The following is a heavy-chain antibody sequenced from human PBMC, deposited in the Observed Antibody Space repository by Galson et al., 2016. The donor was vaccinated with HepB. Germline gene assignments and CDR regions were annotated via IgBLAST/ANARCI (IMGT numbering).Heavy chain of an antibody. D-gene: IGHD1-26*01. Sequence: SETLSLTCTVSGGSITTTSHYWAWIRQSPGKGLEWIGTIYYSGSSYYNPSFKSRLTISVDTSKNQFSLELSSMTAADTAVYYCAGHRWDLMGWFDPWGQGTLVTVSS. CDR3: AGHRWDLMGWFDP. CDR1: GGSITTTSHY. CDR2: IYYSGSS. V-gene: IGHV4-39*01. J-gene: IGHJ5*02.